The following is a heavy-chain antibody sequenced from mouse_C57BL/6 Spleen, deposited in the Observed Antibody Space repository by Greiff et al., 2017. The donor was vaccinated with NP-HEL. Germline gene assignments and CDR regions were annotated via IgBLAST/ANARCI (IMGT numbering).Heavy chain of an antibody. CDR3: ARMMDDSWFAY. D-gene: IGHD2-3*01. J-gene: IGHJ3*01. CDR2: INPSSGYT. CDR1: GYTFTSYW. Sequence: QVQLKESGAELAKPGASVKLSCKASGYTFTSYWMHWVKQRPGQGLEWIGYINPSSGYTKYNQQFKGKATLTADKSSSTAYMQLSSLTYEDSAVYYCARMMDDSWFAYWGQGTLVTVSA. V-gene: IGHV1-7*01.